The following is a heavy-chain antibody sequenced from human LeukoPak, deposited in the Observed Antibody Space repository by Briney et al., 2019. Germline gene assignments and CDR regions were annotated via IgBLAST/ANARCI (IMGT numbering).Heavy chain of an antibody. CDR2: INSGGST. CDR1: GFTVSGNY. D-gene: IGHD2-2*01. Sequence: GGSLRLSRAASGFTVSGNYMSWVRQAPGKGLEWVSVINSGGSTYYADSVRGRFTISRNNSKNTLYLQMNSLRAEDTALYYCAREEGYCSSTSCSYAFDIWGQGTMVTVSS. CDR3: AREEGYCSSTSCSYAFDI. J-gene: IGHJ3*02. V-gene: IGHV3-66*02.